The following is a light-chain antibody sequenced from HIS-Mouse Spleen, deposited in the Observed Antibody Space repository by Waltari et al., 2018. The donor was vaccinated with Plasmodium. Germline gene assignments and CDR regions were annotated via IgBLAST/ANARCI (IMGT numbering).Light chain of an antibody. Sequence: QSALTQPASVSGSPGQSITISCTGTSSDVGGYNYVSWYQQHPGKAPKLMIYDVRNGPAGLSNRFSCSKSGNTAALTISGLQAEDEADYYCSSYTSSSTHVVFGGGTKLTVL. CDR3: SSYTSSSTHVV. J-gene: IGLJ2*01. CDR2: DVR. V-gene: IGLV2-14*03. CDR1: SSDVGGYNY.